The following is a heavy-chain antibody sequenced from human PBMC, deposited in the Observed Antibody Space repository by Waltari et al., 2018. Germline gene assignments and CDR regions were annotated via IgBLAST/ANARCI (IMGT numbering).Heavy chain of an antibody. Sequence: QLRLQESGPGLVKPSGTLSLTCAVSGDSMSITDCWSWVRQPPGKGLEWIGQVRGSGGTNYSPSFASRLTISLDTSNKQFSLKVTSATAADTAVYYCARDRGRGLYLDSWGPGTLVTVSP. V-gene: IGHV4-4*02. D-gene: IGHD2-15*01. CDR2: VRGSGGT. CDR3: ARDRGRGLYLDS. J-gene: IGHJ4*02. CDR1: GDSMSITDC.